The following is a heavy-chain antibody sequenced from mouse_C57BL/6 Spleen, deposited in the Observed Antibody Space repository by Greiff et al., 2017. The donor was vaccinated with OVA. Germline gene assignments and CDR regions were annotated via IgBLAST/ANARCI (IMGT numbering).Heavy chain of an antibody. V-gene: IGHV1-61*01. Sequence: QVQLQQPGAELVRPGSSVKLSCKASGYTFTSYWMDWVKQRPGQGLEWIGNIYPSDSETHYNQKFKDKATLTVDKSSSTAYMQLSSLTSEDSAVYYCARSTVVKVDYWGQGTSVTVSS. D-gene: IGHD1-1*01. CDR1: GYTFTSYW. J-gene: IGHJ4*01. CDR2: IYPSDSET. CDR3: ARSTVVKVDY.